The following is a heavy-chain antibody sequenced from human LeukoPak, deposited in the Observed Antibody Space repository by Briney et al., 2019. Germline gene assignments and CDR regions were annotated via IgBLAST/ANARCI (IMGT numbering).Heavy chain of an antibody. CDR1: GYSISSGYY. CDR2: TYHSGST. V-gene: IGHV4-38-2*02. CDR3: ASPYYYGSGSYNR. Sequence: SETLSLTCTVSGYSISSGYYWGWIRQPPGKGLEWIGSTYHSGSTYYNPSLKSRVTISVDTSKNQFSLKLSSVTAADTAVYYCASPYYYGSGSYNRWGQGTLVTVSS. J-gene: IGHJ4*02. D-gene: IGHD3-10*01.